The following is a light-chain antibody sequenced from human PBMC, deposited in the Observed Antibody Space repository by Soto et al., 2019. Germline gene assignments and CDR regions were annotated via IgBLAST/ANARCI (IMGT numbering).Light chain of an antibody. CDR2: AAS. CDR3: QPSYSTPPLT. CDR1: QSISND. J-gene: IGKJ3*01. Sequence: DIQMTQSPSSLSASVGDRVTITCRASQSISNDLNWYQLKPGKAPKLLIYAASSLQSGVPSRFSGRGSGTDFTLTISSLQPEDFATYYCQPSYSTPPLTFGPGTKVDIK. V-gene: IGKV1-39*01.